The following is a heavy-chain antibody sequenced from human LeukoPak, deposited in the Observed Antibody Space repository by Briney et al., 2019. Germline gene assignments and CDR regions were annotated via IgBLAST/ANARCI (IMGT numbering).Heavy chain of an antibody. Sequence: GESLKISCKGFGFRLTTYWISWVRQRPGKGLEWMGMIDPTDSDATYSPSFQGHVTISADQSISTIYLQWSNLKASDTAIYFCARRARYGISSFPLDFWGQGTLVTVSP. CDR3: ARRARYGISSFPLDF. CDR1: GFRLTTYW. J-gene: IGHJ4*02. CDR2: IDPTDSDA. D-gene: IGHD6-13*01. V-gene: IGHV5-10-1*01.